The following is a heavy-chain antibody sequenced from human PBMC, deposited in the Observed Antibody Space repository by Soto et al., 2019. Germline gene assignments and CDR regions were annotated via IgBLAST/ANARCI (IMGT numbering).Heavy chain of an antibody. CDR3: ARARMVRGVIYYYGMDV. Sequence: QVQLQESGPGLVKSSQTLSLTCTVSGGSISSGGNYWSWIRQHPGKGLEWIGYIYHSGSTYYNPSLKSRVTISVDTSKNPFALKLNSVTAADTAVYYSARARMVRGVIYYYGMDVWGQGTTVTVSS. V-gene: IGHV4-31*03. CDR1: GGSISSGGNY. D-gene: IGHD3-10*01. CDR2: IYHSGST. J-gene: IGHJ6*02.